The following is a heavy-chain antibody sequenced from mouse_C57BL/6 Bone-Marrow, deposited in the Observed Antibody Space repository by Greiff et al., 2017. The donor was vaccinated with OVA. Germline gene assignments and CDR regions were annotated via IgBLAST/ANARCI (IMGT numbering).Heavy chain of an antibody. Sequence: VQLQQSGAELVRPGASVTLSCKASGYTFTDYEMHWVKQTPVHGLEWIGAIDPETGGTAYNQKFKGKAILTADKSSSTAYMELRSRTSEDSAVYYCTRGVYGSSYDYAMDYWGQGTSVTVSS. D-gene: IGHD1-1*01. CDR1: GYTFTDYE. CDR2: IDPETGGT. J-gene: IGHJ4*01. CDR3: TRGVYGSSYDYAMDY. V-gene: IGHV1-15*01.